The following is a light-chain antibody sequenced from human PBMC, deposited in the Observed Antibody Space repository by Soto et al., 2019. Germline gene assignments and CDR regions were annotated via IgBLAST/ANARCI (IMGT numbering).Light chain of an antibody. J-gene: IGKJ5*01. V-gene: IGKV4-1*01. CDR2: WAA. Sequence: DIVMTQSPDSLTVSLGERATINCKSSQRGLSSSDNKNYLAWHQQKPGQPPKVLIYWAATRESGVPDRFGGSVSGTDFTLTINSLQAEDVAGYSCQQYRSGPITFGQGTRLEIK. CDR1: QRGLSSSDNKNY. CDR3: QQYRSGPIT.